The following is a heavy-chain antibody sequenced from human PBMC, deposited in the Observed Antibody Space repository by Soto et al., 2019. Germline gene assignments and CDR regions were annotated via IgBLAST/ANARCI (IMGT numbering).Heavy chain of an antibody. CDR2: ITPFNGNT. CDR3: ARSRDDFGSGSFDYSMDV. D-gene: IGHD3-10*01. V-gene: IGHV1-45*02. Sequence: ASVKVSCKASGDNLTYRHLHWVRQAPGQALAWMGRITPFNGNTKYAQKFQDRVTITLDRSMSTAYMELSSLRSEDTAMYFCARSRDDFGSGSFDYSMDVWGQGTTVTVSS. CDR1: GDNLTYRH. J-gene: IGHJ6*02.